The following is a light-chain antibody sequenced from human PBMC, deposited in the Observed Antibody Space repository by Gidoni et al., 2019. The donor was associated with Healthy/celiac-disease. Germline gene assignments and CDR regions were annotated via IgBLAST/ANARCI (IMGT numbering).Light chain of an antibody. CDR2: DDS. Sequence: SYVLTQPPSVSVAPGQTARITCGGNNIGSKRVHWYQQKPGQAPLLVVYDDSDRPSGIPARFSGSNSVNTATLTISRVEAGDEAYYYCQVWYSSSDHGVFGGWTKLTVL. J-gene: IGLJ3*02. CDR1: NIGSKR. CDR3: QVWYSSSDHGV. V-gene: IGLV3-21*02.